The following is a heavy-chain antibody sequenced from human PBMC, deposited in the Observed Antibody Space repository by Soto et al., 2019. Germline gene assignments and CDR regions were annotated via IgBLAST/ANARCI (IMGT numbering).Heavy chain of an antibody. CDR2: IYWDDDK. CDR3: AHTPNAGPYGDYGY. V-gene: IGHV2-5*02. D-gene: IGHD4-17*01. Sequence: QITLKESGPTLVKPTQTLTLTCTFSGFSLSTSGVGVGWIRQPPGKALEWLALIYWDDDKRYSPSLKSRLTIXKXTXXNQVVLTMTNMDPVDTATYYCAHTPNAGPYGDYGYWGQGTLVTVSS. J-gene: IGHJ4*02. CDR1: GFSLSTSGVG.